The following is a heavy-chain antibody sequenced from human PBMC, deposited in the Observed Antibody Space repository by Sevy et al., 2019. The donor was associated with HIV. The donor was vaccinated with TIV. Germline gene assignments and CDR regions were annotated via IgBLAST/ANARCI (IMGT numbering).Heavy chain of an antibody. CDR3: ARDALLRFLEWLPQGMDV. Sequence: GSLRLSCAASGFTFSSYSMNWVRQARGKGLEWVSSISSSSSYIYYADSVKGRFTISRDNAKNSLYLQMNSLRAEDTAVYYCARDALLRFLEWLPQGMDVWGQGTTVTVSS. CDR1: GFTFSSYS. CDR2: ISSSSSYI. J-gene: IGHJ6*02. V-gene: IGHV3-21*01. D-gene: IGHD3-3*01.